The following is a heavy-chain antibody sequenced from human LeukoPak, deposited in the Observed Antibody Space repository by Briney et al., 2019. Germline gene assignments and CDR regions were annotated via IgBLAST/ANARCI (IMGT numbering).Heavy chain of an antibody. Sequence: SETLSLTCTVSGGSISSSSYYWGWIRQPPGKGLEWIGEINHSGSTNYNPSLKSRVTISVDTSKNQFSLKLSSVTAADTAVYYCARWSSNYYDTSGRRFDPWGQGTLVTVSS. J-gene: IGHJ5*02. D-gene: IGHD3-22*01. CDR1: GGSISSSSYY. V-gene: IGHV4-39*07. CDR2: INHSGST. CDR3: ARWSSNYYDTSGRRFDP.